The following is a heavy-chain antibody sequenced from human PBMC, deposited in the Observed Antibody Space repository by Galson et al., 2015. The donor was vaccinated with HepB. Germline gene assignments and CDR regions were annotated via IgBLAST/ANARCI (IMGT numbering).Heavy chain of an antibody. Sequence: SLRLSCAASGFTFSSYAMHWVRQAPGKGLEWVAVISYDGSNKYYADSVKGRFTISRDNSKNTLYLQMNSLRAEDTAVYYCARANYGDYRGYYYGMDVWGQGTTVTVSS. CDR2: ISYDGSNK. V-gene: IGHV3-30-3*01. CDR1: GFTFSSYA. CDR3: ARANYGDYRGYYYGMDV. D-gene: IGHD4-17*01. J-gene: IGHJ6*02.